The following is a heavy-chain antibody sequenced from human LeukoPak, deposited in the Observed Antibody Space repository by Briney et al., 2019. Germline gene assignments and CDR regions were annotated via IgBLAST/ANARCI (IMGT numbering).Heavy chain of an antibody. CDR3: PQNSPINDWDWYFGL. CDR2: ISGSGGST. CDR1: GLTFSDYA. Sequence: GGSLRLSCVVSGLTFSDYALTWVRQAPGKGLEWVSTISGSGGSTYYADSVKGRFTISRDNSRSTLYLQIHGLRADDTAVYYCPQNSPINDWDWYFGLWGRGTLVTVSS. D-gene: IGHD3-9*01. J-gene: IGHJ2*01. V-gene: IGHV3-23*01.